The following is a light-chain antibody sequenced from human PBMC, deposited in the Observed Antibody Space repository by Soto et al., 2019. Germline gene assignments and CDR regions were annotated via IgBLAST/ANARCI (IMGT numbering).Light chain of an antibody. V-gene: IGKV3-11*01. CDR2: DAS. Sequence: EIVLTQSPGTLSLSPGERATLSCRASQSVSSYLAWYQQRPGQAPRLLIYDASNRATGIPARFRGSGSGTDFTLTISSLEPEDFAVYYCQQRGNWPPTFGPGTKVDIK. J-gene: IGKJ3*01. CDR1: QSVSSY. CDR3: QQRGNWPPT.